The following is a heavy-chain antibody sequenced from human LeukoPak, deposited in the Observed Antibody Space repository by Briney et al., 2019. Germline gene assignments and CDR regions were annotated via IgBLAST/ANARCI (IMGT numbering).Heavy chain of an antibody. CDR3: ASTPYYYGSGSYYSDY. CDR2: ISSSSSYI. D-gene: IGHD3-10*01. CDR1: GFTFSSYS. Sequence: GGSLRLSCAASGFTFSSYSMNWVRQAPGKGLEWVSSISSSSSYIYYADSVKGRFAISRDNAKNSLYLQMNSLRAEDTAVYYCASTPYYYGSGSYYSDYWGQGTLVTVSS. V-gene: IGHV3-21*01. J-gene: IGHJ4*02.